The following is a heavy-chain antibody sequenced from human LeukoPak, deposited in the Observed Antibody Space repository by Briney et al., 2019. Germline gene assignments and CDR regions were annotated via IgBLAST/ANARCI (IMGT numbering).Heavy chain of an antibody. CDR2: IATSSDYI. CDR3: ARGRSITILRGVAISDGFDI. Sequence: SGGSLRLSCAASGFTFSTYSMNWVRQAPGKGLEWVSSIATSSDYIYYAGSLKGRFTISRDNAKNSLYLHMNSLRPDDTAVYYCARGRSITILRGVAISDGFDIWGQGTKVTVS. V-gene: IGHV3-21*06. CDR1: GFTFSTYS. D-gene: IGHD3-10*01. J-gene: IGHJ3*02.